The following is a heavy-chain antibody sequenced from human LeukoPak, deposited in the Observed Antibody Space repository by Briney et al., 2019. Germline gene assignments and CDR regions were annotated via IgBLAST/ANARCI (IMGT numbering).Heavy chain of an antibody. CDR2: ISSSGSTI. D-gene: IGHD3-3*01. Sequence: GGSLRLSCAASGFTFSDYYMSWIRQAPGKGLEWVSYISSSGSTIYYADSVKGRFTISRDNAKNSLYLQMNSLRAEDTAVYYCARGRYYDFWSGYLSYYYYGMDVWGQGTTVTVSS. J-gene: IGHJ6*02. V-gene: IGHV3-11*01. CDR1: GFTFSDYY. CDR3: ARGRYYDFWSGYLSYYYYGMDV.